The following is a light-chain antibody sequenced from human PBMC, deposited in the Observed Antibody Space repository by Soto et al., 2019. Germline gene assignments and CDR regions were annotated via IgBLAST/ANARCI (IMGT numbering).Light chain of an antibody. Sequence: EIVMTQSPATLSVSPGERATLSCRASQSVSSDLAWYHQKPGQAARLLIYGASTRATGIPARFSGSGSGTEFTLTITSLQSEDFAVYYCQQYNNWPRTFVQGTKVDIK. V-gene: IGKV3-15*01. CDR1: QSVSSD. J-gene: IGKJ1*01. CDR2: GAS. CDR3: QQYNNWPRT.